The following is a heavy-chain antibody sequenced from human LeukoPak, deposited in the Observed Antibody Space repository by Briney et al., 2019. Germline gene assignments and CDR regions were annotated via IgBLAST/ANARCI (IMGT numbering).Heavy chain of an antibody. J-gene: IGHJ4*02. V-gene: IGHV1-8*01. Sequence: ASVKVSCKASGYTLTSYDINWVRQAAGQGLERMGSINANSGNTGFAQEFQGRVTMTRNTSITTAYMELSSLRSEDTAIYYCACTGTGYYYDVSGFLGCWGQGTLVTASS. CDR1: GYTLTSYD. CDR3: ACTGTGYYYDVSGFLGC. CDR2: INANSGNT. D-gene: IGHD3-22*01.